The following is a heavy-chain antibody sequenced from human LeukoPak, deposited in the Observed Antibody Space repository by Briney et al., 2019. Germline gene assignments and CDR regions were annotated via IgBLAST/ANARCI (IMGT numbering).Heavy chain of an antibody. CDR2: MNPTGSAT. D-gene: IGHD7-27*01. CDR3: ARDMWGTFDY. V-gene: IGHV3-74*01. J-gene: IGHJ4*02. CDR1: GFTLRDFL. Sequence: GGSLTLTCPASGFTLRDFLIHWVRPAPGKGPAWVSRMNPTGSATVYADSVKGRFTISRDNAENTLYLQMSSLRAEDTATYYCARDMWGTFDYWGQGALVTVSS.